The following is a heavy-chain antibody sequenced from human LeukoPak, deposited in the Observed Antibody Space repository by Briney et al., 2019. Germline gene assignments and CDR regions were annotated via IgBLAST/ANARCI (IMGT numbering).Heavy chain of an antibody. V-gene: IGHV3-48*01. J-gene: IGHJ4*02. CDR3: ASGGYFDWLLTPYDY. CDR2: ISSSSSTI. D-gene: IGHD3-9*01. Sequence: GGSLRLSCAASGFTFSSYSMNWVRQAPGKGLEWVSYISSSSSTIYYADSVKGRFTISRDNAKNSLYLQMNSLRAEDTAVYYCASGGYFDWLLTPYDYWGQGTLVTVSS. CDR1: GFTFSSYS.